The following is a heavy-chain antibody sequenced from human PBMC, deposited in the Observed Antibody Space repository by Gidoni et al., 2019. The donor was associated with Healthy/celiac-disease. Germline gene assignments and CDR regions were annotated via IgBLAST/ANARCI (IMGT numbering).Heavy chain of an antibody. CDR2: INHSGST. D-gene: IGHD1-1*01. CDR1: GGSFSGYY. Sequence: QVQLQQWGAGLLQPSETLSLTCAVYGGSFSGYYWSWIRQPPGKGLEWIGEINHSGSTNYNPSLKSRVTISVDTSKNQFSLKLSSVTAADTAVYYCARSNKRRASGGWFDPWGQGTLVTVSS. J-gene: IGHJ5*02. CDR3: ARSNKRRASGGWFDP. V-gene: IGHV4-34*01.